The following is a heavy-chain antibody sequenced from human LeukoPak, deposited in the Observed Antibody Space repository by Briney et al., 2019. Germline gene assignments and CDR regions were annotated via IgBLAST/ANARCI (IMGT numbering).Heavy chain of an antibody. CDR1: GFTFSSYG. J-gene: IGHJ6*02. V-gene: IGHV3-30*18. D-gene: IGHD1-26*01. Sequence: GSSLRLSCAASGFTFSSYGMHWVRQAPGKGLEWVAVISYDGSNKYYADSVKGRFTISRDNSKNTLYLQMNSLRAEDTAVYYCAKSGGSSPYGMDVWGQGTTVTVSS. CDR3: AKSGGSSPYGMDV. CDR2: ISYDGSNK.